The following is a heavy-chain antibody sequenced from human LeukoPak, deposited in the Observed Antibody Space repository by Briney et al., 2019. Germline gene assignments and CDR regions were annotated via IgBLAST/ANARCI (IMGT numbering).Heavy chain of an antibody. J-gene: IGHJ4*02. Sequence: SETLSLTCAVYGGSFSGYYWSWVRQPPGKGLEWIGEINHSGSTNYNPSLKSRVTISVDTSKNQFSLKLSSVTAADTAVYYCARGVLHYYDSSGYLNLFDYWGQGTLVTVSS. D-gene: IGHD3-22*01. CDR3: ARGVLHYYDSSGYLNLFDY. V-gene: IGHV4-34*01. CDR2: INHSGST. CDR1: GGSFSGYY.